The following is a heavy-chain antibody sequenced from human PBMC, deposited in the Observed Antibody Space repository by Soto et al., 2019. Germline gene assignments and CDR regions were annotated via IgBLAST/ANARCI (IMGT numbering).Heavy chain of an antibody. CDR3: ARHEIAARRSYYYGMDV. D-gene: IGHD6-6*01. CDR1: GYSFTSYW. J-gene: IGHJ6*02. Sequence: GESLKISCKGSGYSFTSYWISWVRQMPGKGLEWMGRIDPSDSYTNYSPSFQGHVTISADKSISTAYLQWSSLKASDAAMYYCARHEIAARRSYYYGMDVWGQGTTVTVSS. V-gene: IGHV5-10-1*01. CDR2: IDPSDSYT.